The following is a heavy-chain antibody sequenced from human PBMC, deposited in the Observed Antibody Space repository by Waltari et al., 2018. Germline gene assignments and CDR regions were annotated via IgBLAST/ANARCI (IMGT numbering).Heavy chain of an antibody. J-gene: IGHJ4*02. CDR3: AKEGETTYYDFWSGYSPSYYFDY. V-gene: IGHV3-23*01. Sequence: EVQLLDSGGGLVQPGGSLRLSCAASGFTFSSYAMSWVRQAPGKGLEWFQAISGSGGRTYDADSVKGRFTISRDNAKNTLYLQMNSLRDEDTAVYYCAKEGETTYYDFWSGYSPSYYFDYWGQGTLVTVSS. CDR1: GFTFSSYA. CDR2: ISGSGGRT. D-gene: IGHD3-3*01.